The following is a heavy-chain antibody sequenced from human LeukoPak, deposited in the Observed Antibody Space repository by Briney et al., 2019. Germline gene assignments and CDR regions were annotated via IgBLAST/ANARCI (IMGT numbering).Heavy chain of an antibody. Sequence: GGSLRLSCAASGFTFTIYGMHWVRQAPGKGLEWVAFIRNDGSIKYYADSVKGRFTISRDNSKNTLYLQMNSLRAEDTAVYYCARGLYYDILTVRYYWGQGTLVTVSS. CDR2: IRNDGSIK. J-gene: IGHJ4*02. D-gene: IGHD3-9*01. CDR3: ARGLYYDILTVRYY. V-gene: IGHV3-30*02. CDR1: GFTFTIYG.